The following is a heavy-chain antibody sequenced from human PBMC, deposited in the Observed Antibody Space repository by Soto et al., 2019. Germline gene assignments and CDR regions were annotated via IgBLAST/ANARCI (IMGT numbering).Heavy chain of an antibody. CDR1: GDSFSSSIGA. D-gene: IGHD3-16*01. CDR3: ARGDQGFDY. V-gene: IGHV6-1*01. J-gene: IGHJ4*02. Sequence: QTLSLTCTISGDSFSSSIGAWNCIRQSPSRGLEWLGRTYYRSKWFNNYALSVKSRITINPDTSKNQFSLQLNSVTPEDTAVYYCARGDQGFDYWGQGTLVTVAS. CDR2: TYYRSKWFN.